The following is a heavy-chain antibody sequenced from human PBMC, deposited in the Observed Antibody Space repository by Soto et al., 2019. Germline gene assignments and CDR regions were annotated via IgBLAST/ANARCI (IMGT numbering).Heavy chain of an antibody. D-gene: IGHD3-10*01. Sequence: EVQLVESGGGLVQPGGSLRLSCAASGFTFSSYSMNWVRQAPGKGLEWVSYISSSSSTIYYADSVKGRFTISRDNAKNSLYLQMNRLRAEDTAVYYCARGDPPQYGSGSYGWFDPWGQGTLVTVSS. CDR2: ISSSSSTI. J-gene: IGHJ5*02. CDR3: ARGDPPQYGSGSYGWFDP. V-gene: IGHV3-48*01. CDR1: GFTFSSYS.